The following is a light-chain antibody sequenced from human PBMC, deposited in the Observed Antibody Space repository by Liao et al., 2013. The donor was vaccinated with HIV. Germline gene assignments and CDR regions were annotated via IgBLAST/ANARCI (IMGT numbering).Light chain of an antibody. Sequence: SYVLTQPPSVSVAPGKTARITCGGNNIGSKRVHWYQQKPGQAPVLVIYYDSDRPSGIPERFSGSKSGNTAALTISRVEAGDEADYHCQVWTDSNDLFFVFGTGTKLTVL. V-gene: IGLV3-21*01. J-gene: IGLJ1*01. CDR1: NIGSKR. CDR3: QVWTDSNDLFFV. CDR2: YDS.